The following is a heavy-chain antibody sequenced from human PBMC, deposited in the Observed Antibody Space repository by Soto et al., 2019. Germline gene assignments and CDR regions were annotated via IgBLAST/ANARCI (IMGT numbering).Heavy chain of an antibody. CDR3: ARGNPFNSSGFDV. CDR2: MNAKSGDT. D-gene: IGHD2-21*01. J-gene: IGHJ6*02. CDR1: GYTFSDFD. Sequence: XSVKVSCNAAGYTFSDFDSNWLREAAGQGPEWMGWMNAKSGDTFSSQRLQGKFNMTWDTSLSTAYMEVGSLTSDDAAIYYCARGNPFNSSGFDVWGQGTTVTVSS. V-gene: IGHV1-8*01.